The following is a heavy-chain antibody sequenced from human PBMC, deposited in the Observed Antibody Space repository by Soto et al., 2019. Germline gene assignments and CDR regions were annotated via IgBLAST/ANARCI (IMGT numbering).Heavy chain of an antibody. CDR2: IYYSGST. CDR3: ARVTPTNLYYYGMDV. J-gene: IGHJ6*02. CDR1: GGSISSGDYY. Sequence: QVQLQESGPGLVKPSQTLSLTCTVSGGSISSGDYYWSWIRQPPGKGLEWIGYIYYSGSTYYNPSLKSRFTISVDTSKTQFSLKLSSVTAADTAVYYCARVTPTNLYYYGMDVWGQGTTVTVSS. V-gene: IGHV4-30-4*01.